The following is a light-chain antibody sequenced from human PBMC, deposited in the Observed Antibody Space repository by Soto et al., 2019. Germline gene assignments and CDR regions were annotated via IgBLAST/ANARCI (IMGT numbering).Light chain of an antibody. CDR2: DVS. CDR3: CSYAASNTYV. CDR1: SSDVGGYNF. J-gene: IGLJ1*01. Sequence: QSALTQPRSVSGSPGQSVTISCTGTSSDVGGYNFVSWYQQHPGKAPKLMIYDVSKRPSGVPDRFSGSKSGNTASLTISGLQAEDEADYYCCSYAASNTYVFGNGTKRTVL. V-gene: IGLV2-11*01.